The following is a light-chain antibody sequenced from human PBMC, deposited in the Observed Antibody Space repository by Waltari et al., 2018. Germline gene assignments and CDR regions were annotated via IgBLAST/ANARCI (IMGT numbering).Light chain of an antibody. J-gene: IGKJ2*01. CDR1: ESVSSS. V-gene: IGKV3-15*01. Sequence: ETVMTQSPATLSVSPGERATLSCRASESVSSSLAWYRHKPGQASRLLIVGASTRATGVPARFSGSGSGTEFFLTISSLQSEDFAVYYCQQYNNWPLYTFGQGTKLEI. CDR2: GAS. CDR3: QQYNNWPLYT.